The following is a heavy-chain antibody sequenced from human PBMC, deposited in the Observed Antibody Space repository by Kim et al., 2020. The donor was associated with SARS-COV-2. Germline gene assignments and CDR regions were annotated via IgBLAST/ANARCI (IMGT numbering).Heavy chain of an antibody. V-gene: IGHV1-18*01. CDR3: ARVAYYDSSGYYPYNWFDP. Sequence: ASVKVSCKASGYTFTSYGISWVRQAPGQGLEWMGWISAYNGNTNYAQKLQGRVTMTTDTSTSTAYMELRSLRSDDTAVYYCARVAYYDSSGYYPYNWFDPWGQGTLVTVSS. CDR1: GYTFTSYG. D-gene: IGHD3-22*01. J-gene: IGHJ5*02. CDR2: ISAYNGNT.